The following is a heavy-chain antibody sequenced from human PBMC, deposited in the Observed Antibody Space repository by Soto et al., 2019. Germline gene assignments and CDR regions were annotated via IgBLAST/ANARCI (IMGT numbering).Heavy chain of an antibody. Sequence: PSETLSLTCTVSGGSVSSGSYYWSWIRQPPGKGLEWIGYIYYSGSTNYNPSLRSRVTISVDTSKNQFSLKLSSVTAADTAVYYCAREVRTHYCDSSGYYDWFDPWRQGTLVTVSS. CDR3: AREVRTHYCDSSGYYDWFDP. J-gene: IGHJ5*02. CDR1: GGSVSSGSYY. D-gene: IGHD3-22*01. V-gene: IGHV4-61*01. CDR2: IYYSGST.